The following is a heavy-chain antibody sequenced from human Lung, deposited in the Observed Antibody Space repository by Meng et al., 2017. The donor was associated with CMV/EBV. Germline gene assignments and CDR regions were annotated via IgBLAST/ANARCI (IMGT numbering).Heavy chain of an antibody. Sequence: GESLKISCAAPGFTFSDYYMSWIRQAPGKGLEWVSYISSSGSTIYYADSVKGRFTISRDNAKNSLYLQMNSLRAEDTAVYHCARARRVAGDYFDYWGQGTXVTVAS. CDR2: ISSSGSTI. J-gene: IGHJ4*02. D-gene: IGHD3-3*01. V-gene: IGHV3-11*01. CDR3: ARARRVAGDYFDY. CDR1: GFTFSDYY.